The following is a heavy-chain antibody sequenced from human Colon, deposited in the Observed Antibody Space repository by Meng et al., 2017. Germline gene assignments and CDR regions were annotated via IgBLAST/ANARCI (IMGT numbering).Heavy chain of an antibody. Sequence: SVKVSCKVSGHSLSELSIHWVRQAPGKGLGWMGGFYPEDGEIIYAQRFQGRVIMTEDTSTDTVYMELSGLRSDDTAVYYCAKRRATHTASLVVGPVAQGGAFDVWGQGTLVTVSS. CDR3: AKRRATHTASLVVGPVAQGGAFDV. CDR2: FYPEDGEI. J-gene: IGHJ3*01. D-gene: IGHD2-2*01. CDR1: GHSLSELS. V-gene: IGHV1-24*01.